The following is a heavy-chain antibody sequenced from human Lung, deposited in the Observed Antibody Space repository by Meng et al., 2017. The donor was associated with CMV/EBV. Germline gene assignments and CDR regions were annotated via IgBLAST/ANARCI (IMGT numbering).Heavy chain of an antibody. CDR2: IRSKANSYAT. CDR1: FTFSGSA. J-gene: IGHJ5*02. CDR3: TRPGWERSTGVWFDP. Sequence: FTFSGSAMQRVREASGKGLEWVGRIRSKANSYATAYAASVKGRFTIFRDDSKNTAYLQMNSLKTEDTAVYYCTRPGWERSTGVWFDPWGQGTLVTVSS. V-gene: IGHV3-73*01. D-gene: IGHD1-26*01.